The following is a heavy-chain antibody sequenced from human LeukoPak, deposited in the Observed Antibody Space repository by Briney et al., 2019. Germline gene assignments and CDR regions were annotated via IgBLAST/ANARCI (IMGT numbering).Heavy chain of an antibody. CDR2: IYYSGST. Sequence: KPSETLSLTCTVSGGSISSYYWSCIRQPPGRGVEWSGYIYYSGSTNYNPSLKSRVTISVDPPKNQFSLKLSSVTAADTAVYYCARGSDYYDSSGSQEDYFDYWGQGTLVTVSS. CDR1: GGSISSYY. D-gene: IGHD3-22*01. V-gene: IGHV4-59*01. CDR3: ARGSDYYDSSGSQEDYFDY. J-gene: IGHJ4*02.